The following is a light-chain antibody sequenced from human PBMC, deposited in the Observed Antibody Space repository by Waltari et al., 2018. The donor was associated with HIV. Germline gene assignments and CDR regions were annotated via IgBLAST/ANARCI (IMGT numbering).Light chain of an antibody. V-gene: IGLV6-57*01. J-gene: IGLJ2*01. Sequence: NFILTQSHSVSESPGKTVTISCTRSSGGIGSTYIQWYQQRPGRSPDTVIYEDSQRPSGVPNRFSGSVDISSNSASLTISVLKTEDEADYFCQSYDGTTVVFGGGTRLTVL. CDR2: EDS. CDR3: QSYDGTTVV. CDR1: SGGIGSTY.